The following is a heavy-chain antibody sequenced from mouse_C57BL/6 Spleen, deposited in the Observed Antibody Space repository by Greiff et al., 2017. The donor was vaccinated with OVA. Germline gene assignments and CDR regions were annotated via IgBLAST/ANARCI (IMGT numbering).Heavy chain of an antibody. J-gene: IGHJ3*01. CDR2: ISSGSSTI. D-gene: IGHD2-2*01. Sequence: EVQGVESGGGLVKPGGSLKLSCAASGFTFSDYGMHWVRQAPEKGLEWVAYISSGSSTIYYADTVKGRFTISRDNAKNTLFLQMTSLRSEDTAMYYCARPWGYDPLFAYWGQGTLVTVSA. CDR3: ARPWGYDPLFAY. CDR1: GFTFSDYG. V-gene: IGHV5-17*01.